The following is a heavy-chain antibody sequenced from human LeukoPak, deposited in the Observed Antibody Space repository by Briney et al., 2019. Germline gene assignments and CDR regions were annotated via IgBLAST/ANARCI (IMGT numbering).Heavy chain of an antibody. V-gene: IGHV1-18*01. CDR3: ARDRESWFDP. D-gene: IGHD3-10*01. CDR2: ISGYNGNT. CDR1: GYTFTSYG. J-gene: IGHJ5*02. Sequence: GASVKVSCKASGYTFTSYGISWVRQAPGQGLEWMGWISGYNGNTNYPQKLQGRVTMTIDTSTSTAYMELRSLRSDDTAVYYCARDRESWFDPWGQGTLVTVSS.